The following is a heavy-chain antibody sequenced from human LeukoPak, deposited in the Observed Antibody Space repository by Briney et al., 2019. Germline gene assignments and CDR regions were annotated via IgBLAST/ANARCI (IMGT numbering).Heavy chain of an antibody. CDR3: ATGHLRAITIHDGMDV. D-gene: IGHD3-3*01. CDR1: GYTLTELS. Sequence: ASVEVSCKVSGYTLTELSMHWVRQAPGKGLEWMGGFDPEDGETIYAQKFQGRVTMTEDTSTDTAYMELSSLRSEDTAVYYCATGHLRAITIHDGMDVWGQGTTVTVSS. V-gene: IGHV1-24*01. CDR2: FDPEDGET. J-gene: IGHJ6*02.